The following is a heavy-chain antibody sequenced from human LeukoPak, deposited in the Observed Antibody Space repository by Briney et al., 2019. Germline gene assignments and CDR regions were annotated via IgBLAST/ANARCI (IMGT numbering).Heavy chain of an antibody. CDR3: ARDRGFGDLSDWFDP. D-gene: IGHD3-10*01. J-gene: IGHJ5*02. V-gene: IGHV3-74*01. CDR2: INGDGSTT. Sequence: GGCLRLSCAASGFTFSSYWMHWVRQAPGKGLLWVSRINGDGSTTNYADSVKGRFTISRDNAKNTLYLQINSLRAEDMAVYYCARDRGFGDLSDWFDPWGQGTLVTVSS. CDR1: GFTFSSYW.